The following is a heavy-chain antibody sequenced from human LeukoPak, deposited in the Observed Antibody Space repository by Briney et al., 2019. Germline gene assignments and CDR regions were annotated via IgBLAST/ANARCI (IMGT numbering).Heavy chain of an antibody. CDR2: IRSKAYGGTT. J-gene: IGHJ4*02. CDR3: TNLPLYGGKYYFDC. CDR1: GFTFGDYA. D-gene: IGHD4-23*01. V-gene: IGHV3-49*04. Sequence: PGGSLRLSCTAPGFTFGDYAMSWVRQAPGKGLEWVGFIRSKAYGGTTEYAASVKGRFTISRDDSKSIACLQMNSLKTEDTAVYFCTNLPLYGGKYYFDCWGQGTLVTVSS.